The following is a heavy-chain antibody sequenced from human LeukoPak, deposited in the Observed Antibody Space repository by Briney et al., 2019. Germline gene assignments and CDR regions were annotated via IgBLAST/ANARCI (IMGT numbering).Heavy chain of an antibody. Sequence: PGGSLRLSCAASGFTFSSYWMHWVRQAPGKGLVWVSRINNDESHTTYADSVKGRFTISRDNAKNTLYLQMNSLRVEGTAVYYCARDQSSSWYVAWFDPWGQGTLVTVSS. CDR1: GFTFSSYW. V-gene: IGHV3-74*01. D-gene: IGHD6-13*01. CDR3: ARDQSSSWYVAWFDP. CDR2: INNDESHT. J-gene: IGHJ5*02.